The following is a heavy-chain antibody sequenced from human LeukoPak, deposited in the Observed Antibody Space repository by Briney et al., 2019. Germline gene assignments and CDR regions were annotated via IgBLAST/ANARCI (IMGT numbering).Heavy chain of an antibody. D-gene: IGHD6-6*01. Sequence: SQTLSLTCTVSGGSISSGSYYWSWTRQPAGKGLEWIGRIYTSGSTNYNPSLKSRVTISVDTSKNQFSLKLSSVTAADTAVYYCARGATPRSSIAARYYYYFDYWGQGTLVTVSS. V-gene: IGHV4-61*02. CDR1: GGSISSGSYY. CDR2: IYTSGST. J-gene: IGHJ4*02. CDR3: ARGATPRSSIAARYYYYFDY.